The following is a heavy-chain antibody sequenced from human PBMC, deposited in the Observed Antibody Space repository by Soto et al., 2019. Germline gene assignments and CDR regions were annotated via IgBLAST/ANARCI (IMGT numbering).Heavy chain of an antibody. CDR3: AQAGGGRNFFDY. Sequence: QVQLVQSGAEVKKPGSSVKVSCKASGGSFSSYTISWERQAPGQGLEWMGGIIPILGIANYAQKFQGRVTITADKSTSTAYMELSSLRSEDTVVYYCAQAGGGRNFFDYWGQGTLVTVSS. CDR1: GGSFSSYT. CDR2: IIPILGIA. J-gene: IGHJ4*02. V-gene: IGHV1-69*02. D-gene: IGHD1-26*01.